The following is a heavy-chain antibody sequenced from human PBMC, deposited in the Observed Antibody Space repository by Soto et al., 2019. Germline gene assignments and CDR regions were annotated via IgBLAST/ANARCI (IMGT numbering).Heavy chain of an antibody. D-gene: IGHD5-12*01. V-gene: IGHV5-51*01. CDR3: ARQMATMGYYCYGMDV. Sequence: PGESLKISCKGSGYSFTSYWIGWVRQMPGKGLEWMGIIYPGDSDTRYSPSFQGQVTISADKSISTAYLQWSSLKASDTAMYYCARQMATMGYYCYGMDVWGQGTTVTVSS. CDR2: IYPGDSDT. CDR1: GYSFTSYW. J-gene: IGHJ6*02.